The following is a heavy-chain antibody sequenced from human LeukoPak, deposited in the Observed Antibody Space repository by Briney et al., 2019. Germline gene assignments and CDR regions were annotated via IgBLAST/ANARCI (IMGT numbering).Heavy chain of an antibody. CDR2: XXPIFGIA. J-gene: IGHJ4*02. CDR3: ARAAYDYGDPILHFDY. Sequence: SVKVSCKASGGTFSSYAISWVRQAPGQGLEXXXXXXPIFGIANYAQKFQGRVTITADKSTSTAYMELSSLRSEDTAVYYCARAAYDYGDPILHFDYWGQGTLVTVSS. V-gene: IGHV1-69*17. D-gene: IGHD4-17*01. CDR1: GGTFSSYA.